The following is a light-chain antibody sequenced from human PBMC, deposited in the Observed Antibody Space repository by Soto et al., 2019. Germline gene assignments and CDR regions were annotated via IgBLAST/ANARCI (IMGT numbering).Light chain of an antibody. J-gene: IGKJ2*01. V-gene: IGKV1-12*01. CDR2: SAS. CDR3: QRANTFPPYT. CDR1: QGIDSW. Sequence: DIQMTQSPSSVSASVGDRVTITCRASQGIDSWLAWYQQKPGKAPKLLIYSASTLQSGVPSRFSDSGSGTDFTLTISSLQPEDFATYFCQRANTFPPYTFGQGTKLEIK.